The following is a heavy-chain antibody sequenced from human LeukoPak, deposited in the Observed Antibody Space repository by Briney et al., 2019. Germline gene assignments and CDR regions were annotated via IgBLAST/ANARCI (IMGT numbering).Heavy chain of an antibody. Sequence: PSETLSLTCTVSGGSISSYYWSWIRQPPGKGLEWIGEINHSGSTNYNPSLKSRVTISVDTSKNQFSLKLSSVTAADTAVYYCARVNYDFWSGYLDYWGQGTLVTVSS. V-gene: IGHV4-34*01. D-gene: IGHD3-3*01. CDR1: GGSISSYY. CDR2: INHSGST. J-gene: IGHJ4*02. CDR3: ARVNYDFWSGYLDY.